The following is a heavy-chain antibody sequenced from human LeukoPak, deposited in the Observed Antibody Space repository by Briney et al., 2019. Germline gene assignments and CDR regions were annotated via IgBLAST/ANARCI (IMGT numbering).Heavy chain of an antibody. J-gene: IGHJ6*03. CDR3: ARASGWLPSYYMDV. CDR1: GYTFTSYA. V-gene: IGHV1-18*01. CDR2: ISAYNGNT. Sequence: ASVKVSCKASGYTFTSYAMHWVRQAPGQRLEWMGWISAYNGNTNYAQKLQGRVTMTTDTSTSTAYMELRSLRSDDTAVYYCARASGWLPSYYMDVWGKGTTVTISS. D-gene: IGHD5-12*01.